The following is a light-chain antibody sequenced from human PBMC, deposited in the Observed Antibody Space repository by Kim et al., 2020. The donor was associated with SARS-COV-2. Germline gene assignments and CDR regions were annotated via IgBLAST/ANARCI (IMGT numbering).Light chain of an antibody. CDR1: QDIDNS. CDR3: QKYNSAPWT. J-gene: IGKJ1*01. CDR2: GAS. Sequence: ASVGDRVTITGRASQDIDNSLAWYQQKPGTVPKVLIYGASTLQSGVPSRFSGSGSGTEFTLTIGSLQTEDVATYYCQKYNSAPWTFGPGTKVDIK. V-gene: IGKV1-27*01.